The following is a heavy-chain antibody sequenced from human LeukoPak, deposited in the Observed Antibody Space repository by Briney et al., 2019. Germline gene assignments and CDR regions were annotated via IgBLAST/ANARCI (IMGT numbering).Heavy chain of an antibody. D-gene: IGHD1-14*01. J-gene: IGHJ3*02. Sequence: GGSLRLSCVASGFTFSTYTMNWVRQAPGKGLEWVSSISSSSSYLYYADSVKGRFTISRDNAKNSLYLQMNSLRAEDTAVYYCAREGPLNLGAFDIWGQGTMVTVSS. CDR1: GFTFSTYT. CDR2: ISSSSSYL. V-gene: IGHV3-21*01. CDR3: AREGPLNLGAFDI.